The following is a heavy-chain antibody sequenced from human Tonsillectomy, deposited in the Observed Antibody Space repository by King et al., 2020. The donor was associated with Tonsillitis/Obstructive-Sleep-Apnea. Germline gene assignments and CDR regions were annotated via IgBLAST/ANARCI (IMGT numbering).Heavy chain of an antibody. D-gene: IGHD5-18*01. CDR3: ARCGYNYDNWFDP. V-gene: IGHV4-59*08. CDR1: GGSISSHY. CDR2: IYYSGST. Sequence: VQLQESGPGLVKPSETLSLTCTVSGGSISSHYWSWIRQPPGKGLEWIGYIYYSGSTNYNPSLKSRDTISVDTSKNQFSLKLRSVTAADTAVYYCARCGYNYDNWFDPWGQGTLVTVSS. J-gene: IGHJ5*02.